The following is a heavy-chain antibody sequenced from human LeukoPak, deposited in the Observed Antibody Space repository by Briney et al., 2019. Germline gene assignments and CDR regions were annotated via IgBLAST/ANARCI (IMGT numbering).Heavy chain of an antibody. CDR3: ARDYYDILTGYSSPYSFDY. D-gene: IGHD3-9*01. Sequence: PGGSLRLSCAASGFTFSSYAMSWVRQAPGKGLEWVSSISSSSYIYYAASVKGRFTISRDNAKNSLYLQMNSLRAEDTAVYYCARDYYDILTGYSSPYSFDYWGQGTLVTVSS. CDR1: GFTFSSYA. V-gene: IGHV3-21*01. J-gene: IGHJ4*02. CDR2: ISSSSYI.